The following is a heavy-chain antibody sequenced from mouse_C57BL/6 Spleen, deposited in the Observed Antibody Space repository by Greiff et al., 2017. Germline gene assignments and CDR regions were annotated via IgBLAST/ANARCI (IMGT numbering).Heavy chain of an antibody. D-gene: IGHD1-1*01. J-gene: IGHJ4*01. Sequence: VQLQQSGPELVKPGASVKISCKASGYSFTGYYMNWVKQSPEKSLEWIGEINPSTGGTTYNQKFKAKATLTVDKSSSTAYMQLKSLTSEDSAVYYCARGGNYVGDYAMDYWGQGTSVTVSS. CDR2: INPSTGGT. CDR1: GYSFTGYY. CDR3: ARGGNYVGDYAMDY. V-gene: IGHV1-42*01.